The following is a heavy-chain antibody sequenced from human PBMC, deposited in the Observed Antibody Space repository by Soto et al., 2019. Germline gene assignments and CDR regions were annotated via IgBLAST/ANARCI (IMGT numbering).Heavy chain of an antibody. CDR2: IYDSESA. CDR1: GESISSGGYY. V-gene: IGHV4-31*03. D-gene: IGHD6-6*01. Sequence: QVQLQESGPGLVQASQTLSLICSVSGESISSGGYYWSWIRHHPGKGLEWIGYIYDSESAYYNPSLKIRVTISMDTSKNHFAMKLSSVTAADTAVYYCARASSSSSAADYWGQGTLITVSS. J-gene: IGHJ4*02. CDR3: ARASSSSSAADY.